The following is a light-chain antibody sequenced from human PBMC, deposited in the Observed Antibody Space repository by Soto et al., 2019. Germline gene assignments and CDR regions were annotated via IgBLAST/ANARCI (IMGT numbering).Light chain of an antibody. CDR2: GGN. V-gene: IGLV2-23*03. J-gene: IGLJ3*02. CDR1: SGDVGTYNL. CDR3: CSYANYNTFVV. Sequence: QSALTQPASVSGSPGQAITVSCTGSSGDVGTYNLVSWYQQHPGKAPKLIIYGGNKRPSGVSDRFSGSQSGDTASLTISGLQTEAEADYYCCSYANYNTFVVFGGGTKVTLL.